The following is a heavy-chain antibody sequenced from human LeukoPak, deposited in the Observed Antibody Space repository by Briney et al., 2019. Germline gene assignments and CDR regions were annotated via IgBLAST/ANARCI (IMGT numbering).Heavy chain of an antibody. CDR3: ASSYHFSNSWYYS. Sequence: GSLRLSCAASGFTFSSYGMHWVRQAPGKGLEWVAFIRYDGSNKYYADSVKGRFTISRDNSKSMLYLQMGSLRAEDMAVYYCASSYHFSNSWYYSWGQGTLVTVSS. CDR1: GFTFSSYG. CDR2: IRYDGSNK. V-gene: IGHV3-30*02. D-gene: IGHD6-13*01. J-gene: IGHJ5*02.